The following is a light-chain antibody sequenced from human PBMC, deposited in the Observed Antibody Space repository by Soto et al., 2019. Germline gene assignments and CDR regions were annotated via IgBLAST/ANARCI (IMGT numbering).Light chain of an antibody. CDR3: QQSYSTPPL. CDR1: QSISSY. J-gene: IGKJ3*01. CDR2: AAS. V-gene: IGKV1-39*01. Sequence: DIQMTQSPSSLSASVGDRVTITCRASQSISSYLNWYQQKPGKAPKLLIYAASSLQSGVPSRFSGSGSVTDFTLTISSLQPEDFATYYSQQSYSTPPLFGPGTKVDIK.